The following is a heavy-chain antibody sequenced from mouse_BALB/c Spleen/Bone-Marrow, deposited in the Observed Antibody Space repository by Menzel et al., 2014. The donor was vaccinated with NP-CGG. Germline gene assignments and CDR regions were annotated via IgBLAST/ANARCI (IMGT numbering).Heavy chain of an antibody. CDR3: AYYRYDVNY. CDR1: GYTFTSYW. CDR2: IAPGSGST. D-gene: IGHD2-14*01. Sequence: LVKPGASVKLSCKASGYTFTSYWINWIKQRPGQGLEWIGRIAPGSGSTYYNEMFKGKAILTVDTSSSTAYIQLSSLSSEDSAAYFCAYYRYDVNYWGQGTTLTVSS. V-gene: IGHV1S41*01. J-gene: IGHJ2*01.